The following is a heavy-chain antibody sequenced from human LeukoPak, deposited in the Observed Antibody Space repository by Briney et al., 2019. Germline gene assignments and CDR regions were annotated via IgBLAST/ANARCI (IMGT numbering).Heavy chain of an antibody. CDR2: IYYSGST. Sequence: SETLSLTCTVSGGSISSSSYYWGWIRQPPGKGLEWIGSIYYSGSTYYNPSLKSRVTISVDTSKNQFSLKLSSVTAADTAVYYCAKVPAAIMYLSDAFDIWGQGTLVTVSS. D-gene: IGHD2-2*01. V-gene: IGHV4-39*07. J-gene: IGHJ3*02. CDR1: GGSISSSSYY. CDR3: AKVPAAIMYLSDAFDI.